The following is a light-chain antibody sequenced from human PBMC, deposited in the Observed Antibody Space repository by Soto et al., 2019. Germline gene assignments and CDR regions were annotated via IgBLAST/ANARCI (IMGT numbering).Light chain of an antibody. CDR1: SSNIGAGYD. CDR3: QSYDSSLSGVV. CDR2: GNS. J-gene: IGLJ2*01. Sequence: QSVLTQPPSVSGAPRQRVTLSCTGSSSNIGAGYDVHWYQQLPGTAPKLLIYGNSNRPSGVPDRFSGSKSGTSASLAITGLQAEDEADYYCQSYDSSLSGVVFGGGTKLTVL. V-gene: IGLV1-40*01.